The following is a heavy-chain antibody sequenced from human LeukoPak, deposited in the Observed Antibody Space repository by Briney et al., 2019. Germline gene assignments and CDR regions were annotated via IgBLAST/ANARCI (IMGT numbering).Heavy chain of an antibody. Sequence: SETLSLTCTVSGGSISSYYWSWIRQPPGKGLEWIGYMYYSESPNYNPSLKSRVTISVDTSKNQFSLKLASLTAADTAVYYCARRGGSPLGAFDIWAQGTMVTVSS. CDR2: MYYSESP. V-gene: IGHV4-59*01. CDR1: GGSISSYY. J-gene: IGHJ3*02. D-gene: IGHD1-26*01. CDR3: ARRGGSPLGAFDI.